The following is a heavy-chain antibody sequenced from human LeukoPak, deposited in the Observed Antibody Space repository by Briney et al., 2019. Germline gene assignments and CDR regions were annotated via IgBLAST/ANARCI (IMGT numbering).Heavy chain of an antibody. D-gene: IGHD3-9*01. J-gene: IGHJ4*02. Sequence: PGRSLRLSCAASGFTFSSYAMHWVRQAPGKGLEWVAVISYDGSNKYYADSVKGRFTISRDNSKNTLYLQMNSLRAEDTAVYYCATVLTGYFSYFDNWGQGTLVTVSS. CDR1: GFTFSSYA. CDR2: ISYDGSNK. CDR3: ATVLTGYFSYFDN. V-gene: IGHV3-30-3*01.